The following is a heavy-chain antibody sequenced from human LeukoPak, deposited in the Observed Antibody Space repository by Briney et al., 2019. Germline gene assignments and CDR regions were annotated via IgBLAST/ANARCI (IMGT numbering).Heavy chain of an antibody. J-gene: IGHJ1*01. D-gene: IGHD2-21*02. CDR2: ISSNGGST. CDR3: ARWPEAAIVVGTAAFDG. V-gene: IGHV3-64*01. Sequence: HLWGSLRLSCAASGFTFSYYAMHWVRQAPGKGLEYVSGISSNGGSTYYANSVKGRFTISRDNSKNTLYLQMGSLRAEDMAVYYCARWPEAAIVVGTAAFDGGGQASSVTVSS. CDR1: GFTFSYYA.